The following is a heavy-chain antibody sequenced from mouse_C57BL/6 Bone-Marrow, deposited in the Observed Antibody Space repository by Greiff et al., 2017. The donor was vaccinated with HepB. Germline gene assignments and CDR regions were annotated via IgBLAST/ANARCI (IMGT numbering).Heavy chain of an antibody. Sequence: EVKLVESGGGLVKPGGSLKLSCAASGFTFSDYGMHWVRQAPEKGLEWVAYISSGSSTIYYADTVKGRFTISRDNAKNTLFLQMTSLRSEDTAMYYCARSEAYWGQGTLVTVSA. CDR2: ISSGSSTI. CDR3: ARSEAY. V-gene: IGHV5-17*01. J-gene: IGHJ3*01. CDR1: GFTFSDYG.